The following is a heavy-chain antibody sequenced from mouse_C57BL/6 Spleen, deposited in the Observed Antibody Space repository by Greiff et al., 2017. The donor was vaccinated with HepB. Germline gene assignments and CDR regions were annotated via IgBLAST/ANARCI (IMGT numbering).Heavy chain of an antibody. V-gene: IGHV1-50*01. CDR3: ARSPVNGMDY. CDR2: IDPSAGYT. Sequence: QVQLQQPGAELVKPGASVKLSCKASGYTFTSYWIHWVNQRPGQGLAWIGEIDPSAGYTNYNQKFKSKATLTVDTSSSTAYMQLSSLTSEDSAVYYCARSPVNGMDYWGQGTSVTVSA. J-gene: IGHJ4*01. CDR1: GYTFTSYW.